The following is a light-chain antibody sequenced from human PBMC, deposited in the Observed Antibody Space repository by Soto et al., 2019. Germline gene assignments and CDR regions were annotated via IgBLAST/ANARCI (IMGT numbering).Light chain of an antibody. Sequence: EIVLTQSPGTLSLSPGERATLSCRASQSISGSYLAWYQQKPGQYPRLLIYGASSRATGIQDRFTGSGSGTHFTLTISRLEPEDFAVYYCNHYSPSSFTFGPGTKVEIE. J-gene: IGKJ3*01. CDR3: NHYSPSSFT. CDR1: QSISGSY. CDR2: GAS. V-gene: IGKV3-20*01.